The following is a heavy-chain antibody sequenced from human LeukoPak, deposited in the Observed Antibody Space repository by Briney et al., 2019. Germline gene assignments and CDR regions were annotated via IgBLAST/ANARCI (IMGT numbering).Heavy chain of an antibody. CDR1: AFTFSRYS. Sequence: GGSLRLSCAASAFTFSRYSMNWVRQAPGKGLEWVSGIIPSGHTTYYADSVRGRFTISRDNSRNTVYLQMNSLRAEDTAVYYCAKDDRWLQFCCWGQGTLVTVSA. J-gene: IGHJ4*02. CDR2: IIPSGHTT. V-gene: IGHV3-23*01. CDR3: AKDDRWLQFCC. D-gene: IGHD5-24*01.